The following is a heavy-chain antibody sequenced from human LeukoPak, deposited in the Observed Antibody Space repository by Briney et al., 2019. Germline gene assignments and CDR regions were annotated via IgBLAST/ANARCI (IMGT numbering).Heavy chain of an antibody. V-gene: IGHV4-34*01. J-gene: IGHJ6*03. CDR3: ARLAGVRYFDWLLSDYYYYMDV. Sequence: SETLSLTCTVSGGSISSYYWSWIRQPPGKGLEWIGEINHSGSTNYNPSLKSRVTISVDTSKNQFSLKLSSVTAADTAVYYCARLAGVRYFDWLLSDYYYYMDVWGKGTTVTISS. CDR2: INHSGST. D-gene: IGHD3-9*01. CDR1: GGSISSYY.